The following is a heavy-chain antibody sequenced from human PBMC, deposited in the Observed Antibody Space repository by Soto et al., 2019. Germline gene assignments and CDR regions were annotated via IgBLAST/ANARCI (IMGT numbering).Heavy chain of an antibody. J-gene: IGHJ5*02. CDR1: VGSSSSYY. V-gene: IGHV4-59*01. Sequence: NPTESLSLNCTVSVGSSSSYYWSWIRQPPGKGLEWIGYIYYSGSTNYNPSLKSRVTISVDTSKNQFSLKLSSVTAADTAVYYCARTSSIAARPGYNWFDPWGQGTLVTVSS. CDR2: IYYSGST. CDR3: ARTSSIAARPGYNWFDP. D-gene: IGHD6-6*01.